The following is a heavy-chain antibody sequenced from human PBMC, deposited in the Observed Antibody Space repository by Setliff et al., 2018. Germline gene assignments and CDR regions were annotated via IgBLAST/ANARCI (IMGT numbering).Heavy chain of an antibody. D-gene: IGHD2-15*01. J-gene: IGHJ4*02. CDR3: ARDSGPQRYYFDY. CDR2: INAGNGNT. V-gene: IGHV1-3*01. CDR1: GYTFTGYA. Sequence: ASVKVSCKASGYTFTGYAMHWVRQAPGQRLEWMGWINAGNGNTKYSQKFQGRVTITRDTSASTAYMELSSLRSEDTAVYYCARDSGPQRYYFDYWGQGTLVTVS.